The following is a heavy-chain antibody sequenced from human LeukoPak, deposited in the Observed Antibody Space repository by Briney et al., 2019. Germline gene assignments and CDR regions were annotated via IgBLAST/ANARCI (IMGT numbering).Heavy chain of an antibody. V-gene: IGHV1-2*06. CDR1: GYTFTGYH. CDR3: ASYYDSSGYLSDY. CDR2: INPNSGGT. D-gene: IGHD3-22*01. Sequence: ASVKVSCKASGYTFTGYHMHWVRQAHGQGLEWMGRINPNSGGTNYAQKFQGRVTMTRDTSISTAYMELSRLRSDDTAVYYCASYYDSSGYLSDYWGQGTLVTVSS. J-gene: IGHJ4*02.